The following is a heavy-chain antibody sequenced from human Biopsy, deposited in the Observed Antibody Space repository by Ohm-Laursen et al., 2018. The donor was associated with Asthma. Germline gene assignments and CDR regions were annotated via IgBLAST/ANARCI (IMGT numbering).Heavy chain of an antibody. CDR1: GFTFRDYY. Sequence: SLRLSCAAFGFTFRDYYMTWIRQAPGKGLEWVAYISSRGSNIFYADSVKGRFTISRDNAQKSLFLQMGSLRAEDTAIYYCARVFESSEWGPFYHFGLDVWGQGTTVAVSS. CDR3: ARVFESSEWGPFYHFGLDV. D-gene: IGHD6-25*01. V-gene: IGHV3-11*01. CDR2: ISSRGSNI. J-gene: IGHJ6*02.